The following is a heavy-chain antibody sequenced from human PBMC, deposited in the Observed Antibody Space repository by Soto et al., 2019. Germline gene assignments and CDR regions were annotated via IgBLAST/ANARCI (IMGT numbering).Heavy chain of an antibody. D-gene: IGHD2-2*01. J-gene: IGHJ4*02. Sequence: GGSLRLSCAASGFTFSSFAMSWVRQAPGKGLEWVSVISDRDGSTYYADSVKGRFTISRDNSKNTLYLQMNSLRAEDTAVYYCARDNPPAYWGQGTLVTV. CDR1: GFTFSSFA. CDR2: ISDRDGST. V-gene: IGHV3-23*01. CDR3: ARDNPPAY.